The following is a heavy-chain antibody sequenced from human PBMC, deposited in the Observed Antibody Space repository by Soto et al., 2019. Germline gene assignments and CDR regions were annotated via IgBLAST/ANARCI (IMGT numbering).Heavy chain of an antibody. J-gene: IGHJ5*02. CDR2: ISSSSSTI. CDR1: GFTFSSYS. V-gene: IGHV3-48*01. Sequence: EVQLVESGGGLVQPGGSLRLSCAASGFTFSSYSMNWVRQAPGKGLEWVSYISSSSSTIYYADSVKGRFTISRDNAKNSLYLQINSLRAEDTAVYYCARHPERIAEIGWFEPWGQGTLVTVSS. CDR3: ARHPERIAEIGWFEP. D-gene: IGHD6-13*01.